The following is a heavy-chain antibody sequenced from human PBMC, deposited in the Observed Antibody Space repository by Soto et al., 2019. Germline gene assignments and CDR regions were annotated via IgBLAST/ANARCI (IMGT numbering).Heavy chain of an antibody. CDR3: ARIGGSYPSVSYFDY. CDR1: GYSSSRGYY. V-gene: IGHV4-38-2*01. CDR2: IYHSGST. J-gene: IGHJ4*02. Sequence: LSLTCAVSGYSSSRGYYWGWIRQPPGKGLEWIGSIYHSGSTYYNPSLKSRVTISVDTSKNQFSLKLSSVTAADTAVYYCARIGGSYPSVSYFDYWGQGTLVTVSS. D-gene: IGHD1-26*01.